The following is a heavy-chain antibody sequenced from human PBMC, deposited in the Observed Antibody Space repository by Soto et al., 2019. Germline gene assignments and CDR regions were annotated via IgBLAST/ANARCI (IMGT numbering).Heavy chain of an antibody. D-gene: IGHD2-2*01. Sequence: ASVKVSCKASGYTFTSYGISWVRQAPGQGLEWMGWISAYNGNTNYAQKLQGRVTMTTDTSTSTAYIELRSLRSDDTAVYYCARDIVVVPAAPYYYGMDVRGQGTTVTVSS. CDR3: ARDIVVVPAAPYYYGMDV. V-gene: IGHV1-18*04. CDR2: ISAYNGNT. J-gene: IGHJ6*02. CDR1: GYTFTSYG.